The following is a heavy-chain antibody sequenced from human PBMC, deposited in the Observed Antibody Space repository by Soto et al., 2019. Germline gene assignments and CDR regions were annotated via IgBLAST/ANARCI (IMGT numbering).Heavy chain of an antibody. Sequence: GGSLRLSCAASGFTFSSYSMNWVRQAPGKGLEWVSSISSSSSYIYYADSVKGRFTISRDNAKNSLYLQMNSLRAEDTAVYYCARDLWPGDIVVVVAATGDAFDIWGQGTMVTVSS. CDR3: ARDLWPGDIVVVVAATGDAFDI. CDR2: ISSSSSYI. V-gene: IGHV3-21*01. D-gene: IGHD2-15*01. J-gene: IGHJ3*02. CDR1: GFTFSSYS.